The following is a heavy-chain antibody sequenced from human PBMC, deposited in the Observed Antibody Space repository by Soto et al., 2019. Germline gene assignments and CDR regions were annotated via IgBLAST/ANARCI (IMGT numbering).Heavy chain of an antibody. Sequence: QVQLVQSGAEVKKPGSSVKVSCKASGGTFSSYTISWVRQAPGQGLEWMGRIIPILGIANYAQKFQGRVTITEENSTSTAYMELSSRRPEDTALYYCGIVNGGVDPWGQGTLVTVSS. CDR2: IIPILGIA. J-gene: IGHJ5*02. CDR3: GIVNGGVDP. D-gene: IGHD3-16*01. CDR1: GGTFSSYT. V-gene: IGHV1-69*02.